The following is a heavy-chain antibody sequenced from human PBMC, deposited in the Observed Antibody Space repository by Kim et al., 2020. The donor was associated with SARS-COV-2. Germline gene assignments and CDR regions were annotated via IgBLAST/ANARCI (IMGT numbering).Heavy chain of an antibody. CDR2: INTNTGNP. CDR1: GYTFTSYA. J-gene: IGHJ4*02. CDR3: ARDLAVTTFRGFGY. D-gene: IGHD4-17*01. V-gene: IGHV7-4-1*02. Sequence: ASVKVSCKASGYTFTSYAMNWVRQAPGQGLEWMGWINTNTGNPTYAQGFTGRFVFSLDTSVSTAYLQISSLKAEDTAVYYCARDLAVTTFRGFGYWGQGTLVTVSS.